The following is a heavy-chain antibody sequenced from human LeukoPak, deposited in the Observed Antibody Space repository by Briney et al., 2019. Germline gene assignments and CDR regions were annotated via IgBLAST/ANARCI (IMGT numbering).Heavy chain of an antibody. CDR2: IRSDGSNT. CDR1: GFIFSFYG. Sequence: GGSLRLSCASSGFIFSFYGMHWVRQAPGKGLEWVAFIRSDGSNTYYADSVKGRFTISRDNSENTLFLHMNSLRPEDTAVYYCARGPSGYHNTGGQGTLVTVSS. CDR3: ARGPSGYHNT. V-gene: IGHV3-30*02. J-gene: IGHJ4*02. D-gene: IGHD5-12*01.